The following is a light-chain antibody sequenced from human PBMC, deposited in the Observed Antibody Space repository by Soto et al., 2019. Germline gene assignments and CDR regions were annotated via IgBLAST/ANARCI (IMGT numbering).Light chain of an antibody. CDR2: GAS. CDR3: HHYGSSPLT. J-gene: IGKJ1*01. CDR1: QSVSSNY. Sequence: EIVLTQSPGTLSLSPGERATLSCRASQSVSSNYLAWYQQKPGQAPRLHIYGASTGATGIPDRFSGSGAGTDFTLTISRLEPEDFAVYYCHHYGSSPLTFGQGTKVEIK. V-gene: IGKV3-20*01.